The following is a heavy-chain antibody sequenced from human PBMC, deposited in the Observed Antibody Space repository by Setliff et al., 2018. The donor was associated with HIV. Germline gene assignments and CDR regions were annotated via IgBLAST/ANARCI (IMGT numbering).Heavy chain of an antibody. J-gene: IGHJ4*02. CDR1: GVSTSTSSYY. V-gene: IGHV4-39*01. CDR2: IYYSGST. Sequence: SETLSLTCTVSGVSTSTSSYYWGWIRQPPGKGLDWIGYIYYSGSTYYNPSLKSRVTISVDTSKNQFSLKVNSVTAADTAVYYCARPSFGIGGGANFDSWGQGTLVTVSS. D-gene: IGHD3-3*01. CDR3: ARPSFGIGGGANFDS.